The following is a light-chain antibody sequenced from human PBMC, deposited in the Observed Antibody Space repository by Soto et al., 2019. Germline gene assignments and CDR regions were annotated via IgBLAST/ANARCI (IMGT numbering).Light chain of an antibody. CDR3: QQYNSYSWT. CDR2: AAS. CDR1: QSISSW. J-gene: IGKJ2*01. Sequence: DIQMTQSPSTLSASVGDRVTITCRASQSISSWLAWYQQKSGKAPKLLIYAASSLESGVPSRFSGSGSGTEFTLTISSLQPDDFATYYCQQYNSYSWTFGQGTKLEIK. V-gene: IGKV1-5*01.